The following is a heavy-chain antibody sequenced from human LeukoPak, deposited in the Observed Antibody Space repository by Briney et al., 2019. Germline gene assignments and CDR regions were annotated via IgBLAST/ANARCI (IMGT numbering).Heavy chain of an antibody. CDR3: ARDSSGWSKNY. V-gene: IGHV3-23*01. D-gene: IGHD6-19*01. Sequence: GCSLRLSCAASGFTFTTDAMTWVRQPPAKGLHWVSAISRSGGDTYYEASVKGRFTISRDNSKNMMYLQMNSLRAEDTAVYYCARDSSGWSKNYWGQGTLVTVSS. J-gene: IGHJ4*02. CDR2: ISRSGGDT. CDR1: GFTFTTDA.